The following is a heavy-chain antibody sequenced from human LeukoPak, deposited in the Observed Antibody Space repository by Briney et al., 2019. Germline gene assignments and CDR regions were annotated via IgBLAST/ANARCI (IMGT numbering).Heavy chain of an antibody. CDR2: IRYDGSKK. J-gene: IGHJ4*02. CDR3: AKDQRRGYSFGYKASPLDY. Sequence: GGSLRLSCAASGFTFSSYGMRWVRQAPGKGLEWVAFIRYDGSKKYYADSVKGRFTISRDNSKNALFLQMNSLRTEDTAVHYCAKDQRRGYSFGYKASPLDYWGQGTLVTVSS. V-gene: IGHV3-30*02. D-gene: IGHD5-18*01. CDR1: GFTFSSYG.